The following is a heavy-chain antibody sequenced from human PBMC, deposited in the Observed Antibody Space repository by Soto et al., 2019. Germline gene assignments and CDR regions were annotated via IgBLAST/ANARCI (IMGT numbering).Heavy chain of an antibody. CDR2: IHYSGST. V-gene: IGHV4-39*01. CDR1: GGSIRDTIYY. CDR3: AIHMRAVAGPLAY. Sequence: PAETLSLTCTVSGGSIRDTIYYWGWIRQPPGKGLEWIGSIHYSGSTHYNPSLKSRVTISVDPSKSQFSLNLTSVTPADTSVYYCAIHMRAVAGPLAYWGQGTVVTVSS. D-gene: IGHD6-19*01. J-gene: IGHJ4*02.